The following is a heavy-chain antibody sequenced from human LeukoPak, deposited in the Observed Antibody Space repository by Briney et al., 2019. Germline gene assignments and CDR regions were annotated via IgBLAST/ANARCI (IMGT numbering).Heavy chain of an antibody. Sequence: PSETLSLTCAVYGGSFSGYYWSWIRQPPGKGLEWIGEINHSGSTNYNPSLKSRVTISVDTSKNQFSLKLSSVTAADTAVYYCARGEYSGYDYGYYYFDYWGQGTLVTVSS. V-gene: IGHV4-34*01. D-gene: IGHD5-12*01. J-gene: IGHJ4*02. CDR2: INHSGST. CDR1: GGSFSGYY. CDR3: ARGEYSGYDYGYYYFDY.